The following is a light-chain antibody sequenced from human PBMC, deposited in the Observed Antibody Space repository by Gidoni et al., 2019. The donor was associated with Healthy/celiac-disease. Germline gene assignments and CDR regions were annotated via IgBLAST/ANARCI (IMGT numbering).Light chain of an antibody. Sequence: QSALTQPASMSGSPGQSITISCTGTSSDVGRYNLVSWYQQHPGKAPKLLLYEGSKRPSGVSNRFSGSKAGNTASLTISGLQAEDEADYYCCSYAGSRDVFGTGTKVTVL. J-gene: IGLJ1*01. CDR1: SSDVGRYNL. CDR2: EGS. V-gene: IGLV2-23*01. CDR3: CSYAGSRDV.